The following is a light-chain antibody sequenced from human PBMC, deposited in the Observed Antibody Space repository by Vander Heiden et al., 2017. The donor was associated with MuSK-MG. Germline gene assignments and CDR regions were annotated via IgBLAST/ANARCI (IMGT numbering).Light chain of an antibody. CDR1: KLGDKY. CDR2: QDS. V-gene: IGLV3-1*01. J-gene: IGLJ2*01. Sequence: QPPSVSVSPGQPASITCSGDKLGDKYACWYQQKPGQSPVLVIYQDSKRPSGIPERFSGSNSGNTATLTISGTQAMDEADYYCQAWDSSTVVFGGGTKLTVL. CDR3: QAWDSSTVV.